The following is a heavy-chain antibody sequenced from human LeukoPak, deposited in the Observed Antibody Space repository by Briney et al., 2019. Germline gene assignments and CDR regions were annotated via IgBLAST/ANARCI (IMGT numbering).Heavy chain of an antibody. V-gene: IGHV4-59*08. J-gene: IGHJ4*02. Sequence: PSETLSLTCTVSGGSISSYYWSWIRQPPGKGLEWIGYIYYSGSTNYNPSPKSRVTISVDTSKNQFSLKLSSVTAADTAVYYCARLSSSWYVETPDFDYWGQGTLVTVSS. D-gene: IGHD6-13*01. CDR3: ARLSSSWYVETPDFDY. CDR2: IYYSGST. CDR1: GGSISSYY.